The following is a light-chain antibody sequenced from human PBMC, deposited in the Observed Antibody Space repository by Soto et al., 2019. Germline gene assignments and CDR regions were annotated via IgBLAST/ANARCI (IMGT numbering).Light chain of an antibody. CDR2: EGS. CDR1: QSINTW. V-gene: IGKV1-5*03. CDR3: QQYKNYSRT. J-gene: IGKJ1*01. Sequence: IQMTQSPSTLSASVGDRITITCRASQSINTWLACYQQKPGEAPKLLIYEGSTLESGVPSRFSGSGSGTEFTLTISRLQPDDFATFYCQQYKNYSRTCGQGTKVEVK.